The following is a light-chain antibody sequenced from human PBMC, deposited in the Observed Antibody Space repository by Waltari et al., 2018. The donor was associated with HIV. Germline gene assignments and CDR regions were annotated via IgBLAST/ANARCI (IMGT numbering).Light chain of an antibody. CDR2: DDN. CDR1: SASIASNY. J-gene: IGLJ2*01. CDR3: QCNDPTNYVV. Sequence: FMLTQPHSVSESPGKTVTISCTRSSASIASNYVQCCQQHPGLSPTTFTLDDNQGPSGVPDRFSATIDSSSNSASLTISGLKTEDEADYYRQCNDPTNYVVFGGGTHLTVL. V-gene: IGLV6-57*01.